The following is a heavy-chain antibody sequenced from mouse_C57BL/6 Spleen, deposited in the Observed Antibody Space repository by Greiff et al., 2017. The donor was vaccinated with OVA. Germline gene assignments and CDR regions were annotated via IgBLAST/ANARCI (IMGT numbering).Heavy chain of an antibody. V-gene: IGHV1-69*01. Sequence: QVQLQQPGAELVMPGASVKLSCKASGYTFTSYWMHWVKQRPGQGLEWIGEIDPSDSYTNYHQKFKGKSTLTADKSSSTAYRQLSSLTSEDSAVYDSARTGRGAMDYWGQGTSVTVSS. CDR3: ARTGRGAMDY. CDR2: IDPSDSYT. CDR1: GYTFTSYW. J-gene: IGHJ4*01.